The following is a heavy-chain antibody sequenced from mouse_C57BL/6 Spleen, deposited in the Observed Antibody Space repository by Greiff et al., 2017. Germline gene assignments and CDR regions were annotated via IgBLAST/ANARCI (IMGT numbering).Heavy chain of an antibody. Sequence: QVQLQQPGAELVKPGASVKLSCKASGYTFTSYWMHWVKQRPGQGLEWIGMIHPNSGSTNYNEKFKSKATLTVDKSSSTASMQLSSLTAEDSAVYYCGRYDYDELYAMDYWGQGTSVTVSS. CDR3: GRYDYDELYAMDY. D-gene: IGHD2-4*01. CDR2: IHPNSGST. V-gene: IGHV1-64*01. J-gene: IGHJ4*01. CDR1: GYTFTSYW.